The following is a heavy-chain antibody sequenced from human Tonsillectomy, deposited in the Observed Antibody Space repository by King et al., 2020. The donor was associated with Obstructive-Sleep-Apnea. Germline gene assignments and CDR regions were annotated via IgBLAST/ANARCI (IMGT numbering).Heavy chain of an antibody. Sequence: VQLVESGGGVVQPGRSLRLSCAASGFTFSSYAMHWVRQAPGKGLEWVAVISYDGSNKYYADSVKGRFTISRDNSKTTLYLQMNSLRAEVPAVYYCARDPWGYGSGSYRSSFDYWGQGTLVTVSS. CDR3: ARDPWGYGSGSYRSSFDY. CDR1: GFTFSSYA. V-gene: IGHV3-30*04. D-gene: IGHD3-10*01. CDR2: ISYDGSNK. J-gene: IGHJ4*02.